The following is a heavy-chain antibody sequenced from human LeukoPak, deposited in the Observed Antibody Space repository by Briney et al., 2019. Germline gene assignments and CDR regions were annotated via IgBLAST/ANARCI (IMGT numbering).Heavy chain of an antibody. V-gene: IGHV3-30*04. CDR2: ISYDGSNQ. J-gene: IGHJ4*02. CDR3: ARGHPHGWELYLDY. Sequence: PGRSLRLSCAASGFNFGAYAMHWVRESPGKGLVWVALISYDGSNQWYADSVKGRFTVSRDSSKNTLYLQMNSLRVEDTAVYYCARGHPHGWELYLDYWGQGTLVTVSS. D-gene: IGHD4-23*01. CDR1: GFNFGAYA.